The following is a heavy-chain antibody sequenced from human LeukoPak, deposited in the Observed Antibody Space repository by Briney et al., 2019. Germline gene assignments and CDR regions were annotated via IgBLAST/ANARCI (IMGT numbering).Heavy chain of an antibody. V-gene: IGHV3-21*01. Sequence: GGSLRLSCAASGFTFSSYSMNWVRQAPGKGLEWVPSISSSSSYIYYADSMKGRFTISRDNAKNSLYLQMNSLRAEDTAVYYCARTEGIYYYDSSGYLYWGQGTLVTVSS. CDR2: ISSSSSYI. CDR3: ARTEGIYYYDSSGYLY. D-gene: IGHD3-22*01. J-gene: IGHJ4*02. CDR1: GFTFSSYS.